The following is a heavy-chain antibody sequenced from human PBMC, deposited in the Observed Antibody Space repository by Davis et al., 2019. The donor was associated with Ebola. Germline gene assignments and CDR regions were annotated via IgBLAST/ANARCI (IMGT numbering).Heavy chain of an antibody. CDR1: GGSFSGYY. CDR3: ARALTTVTTVHSPYYYYYGMDV. V-gene: IGHV4-59*01. D-gene: IGHD4-11*01. J-gene: IGHJ6*02. CDR2: IYYSGST. Sequence: MPGGSLRLSCAVYGGSFSGYYWSWIRQPPGKGLEWIGYIYYSGSTNYNPSLKSRVTISVDTSKNQFSLKLSSVTAADTAVYYCARALTTVTTVHSPYYYYYGMDVWGQGTTVTVSS.